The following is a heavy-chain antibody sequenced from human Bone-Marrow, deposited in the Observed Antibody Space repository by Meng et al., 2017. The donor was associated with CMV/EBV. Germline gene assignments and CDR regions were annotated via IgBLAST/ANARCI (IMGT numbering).Heavy chain of an antibody. V-gene: IGHV3-49*04. CDR1: GFTFGDYA. CDR2: IRSKAYGGTT. CDR3: TRVGGVTHYYYYGMDV. D-gene: IGHD2-8*02. J-gene: IGHJ6*02. Sequence: GGPLRLSCTASGFTFGDYAMSWVRQAPGKGLEWVGFIRSKAYGGTTEYAASVKGRFTISRDDSKSIAYLQMNSLKTEDTAVYYCTRVGGVTHYYYYGMDVWGQGTTVTVSS.